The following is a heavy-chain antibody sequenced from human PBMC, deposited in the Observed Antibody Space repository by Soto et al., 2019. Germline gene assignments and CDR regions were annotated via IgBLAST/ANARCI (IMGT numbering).Heavy chain of an antibody. Sequence: ASVKVSCKASGYTFTSYAMHWLRQAPGQRLEWMGWINAGNGNTKYSQKFQGRVTITRDTSASTAYMELSSLRSEDTAVYYCARDPYYYGSRVIFAFDIWGQGTMVTVSS. D-gene: IGHD3-10*01. CDR2: INAGNGNT. CDR3: ARDPYYYGSRVIFAFDI. J-gene: IGHJ3*02. CDR1: GYTFTSYA. V-gene: IGHV1-3*01.